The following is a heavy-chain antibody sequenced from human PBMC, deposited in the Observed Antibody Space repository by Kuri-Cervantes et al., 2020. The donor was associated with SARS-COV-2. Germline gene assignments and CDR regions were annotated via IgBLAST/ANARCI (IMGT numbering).Heavy chain of an antibody. CDR2: IWYDGKKE. V-gene: IGHV3-33*08. Sequence: GESLKISCVASGFTFSNYAIHWVRQAPGKGLEWVAVIWYDGKKEYYAGSVKGRFTISRDNSRNTVLLQMNILRAEDTAIYYCARGAANYYMDVWGTGTTVTVSS. CDR3: ARGAANYYMDV. J-gene: IGHJ6*03. D-gene: IGHD3-16*01. CDR1: GFTFSNYA.